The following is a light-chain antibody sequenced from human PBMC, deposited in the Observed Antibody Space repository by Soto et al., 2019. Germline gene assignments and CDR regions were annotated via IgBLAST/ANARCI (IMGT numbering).Light chain of an antibody. CDR2: EFH. CDR3: SSYTSCHTYV. V-gene: IGLV2-14*01. CDR1: SSDVGGYGY. J-gene: IGLJ1*01. Sequence: QSVLTHPASVSGSPGQSITISCTGASSDVGGYGYVTWYQQHPGQALKLIIYEFHIRTSGFSNRFSGSKSGNTASLTIPGRQAEYEAYYYCSSYTSCHTYVFGSGSKVTVL.